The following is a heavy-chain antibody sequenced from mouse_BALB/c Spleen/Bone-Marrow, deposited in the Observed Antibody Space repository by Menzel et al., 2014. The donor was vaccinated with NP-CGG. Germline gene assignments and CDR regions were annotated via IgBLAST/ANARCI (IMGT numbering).Heavy chain of an antibody. J-gene: IGHJ3*01. CDR3: TTGFAY. CDR1: GFTFSNYW. CDR2: IRLKSNNYAT. V-gene: IGHV6-6*02. Sequence: DVMLVESGGGLVQPGGSMKLSCVASGFTFSNYWMNWVRQSPEKGLDWVAEIRLKSNNYATHYAESVKGRFTISRDDSKISVYLQINNLRAEDTVIYYCTTGFAYWGQGTLVTVSS.